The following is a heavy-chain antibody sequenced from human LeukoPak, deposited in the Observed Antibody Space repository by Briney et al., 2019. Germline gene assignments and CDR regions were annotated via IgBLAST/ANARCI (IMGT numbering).Heavy chain of an antibody. D-gene: IGHD2-21*01. Sequence: SETQSLTCTVSGGSISSGDYYWSWIRQPPGKGLEWIGYIYYSGSTYYNPSLKSRVTISVDTSKNQFSLKLSSVTAADTAVYYCARNPGLWWGDFDYWGQGTLVTVSS. V-gene: IGHV4-30-4*01. CDR3: ARNPGLWWGDFDY. J-gene: IGHJ4*02. CDR2: IYYSGST. CDR1: GGSISSGDYY.